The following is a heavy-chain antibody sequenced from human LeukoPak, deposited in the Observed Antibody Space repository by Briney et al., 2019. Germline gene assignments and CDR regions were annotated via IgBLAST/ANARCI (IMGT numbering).Heavy chain of an antibody. CDR3: ARHVQYCSSTSCHGDY. CDR2: IYPGDSDT. D-gene: IGHD2-2*01. Sequence: GESLKISCKGSGYSFTSYWIGWVRQMPGKGLEWMGIIYPGDSDTRYGPSFQGQVTISADKSISTAYLQWSSLKASDTAMYYCARHVQYCSSTSCHGDYWGQGTLVTVSS. V-gene: IGHV5-51*01. CDR1: GYSFTSYW. J-gene: IGHJ4*02.